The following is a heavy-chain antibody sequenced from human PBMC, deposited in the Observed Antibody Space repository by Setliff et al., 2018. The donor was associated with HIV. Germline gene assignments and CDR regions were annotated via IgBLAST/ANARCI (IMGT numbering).Heavy chain of an antibody. CDR2: MYYSGGT. CDR1: GGSMSSHY. J-gene: IGHJ4*02. D-gene: IGHD3-10*01. Sequence: SETLSLTCTVSGGSMSSHYWSWIRQPPGKGLEWIGYMYYSGGTSYNPSLKSRVTISVDTSKKQFSLKVTSVTAADTAVYYCARRTDYYGSGSESSFDYWGQGTLVTVSS. CDR3: ARRTDYYGSGSESSFDY. V-gene: IGHV4-59*11.